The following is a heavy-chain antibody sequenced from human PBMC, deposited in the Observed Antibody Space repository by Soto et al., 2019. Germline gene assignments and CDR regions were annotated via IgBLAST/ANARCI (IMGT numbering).Heavy chain of an antibody. CDR3: ARTSQLPKYYFDY. CDR2: IYYSGST. D-gene: IGHD2-2*01. CDR1: GGSISTSNYY. J-gene: IGHJ4*02. Sequence: PSETLSLTCTVSGGSISTSNYYWGWIRQPPGKGLEWIGSIYYSGSTYYNPSLKSRVTISVDTSKNQFSLKLSSVTAADTAVYYCARTSQLPKYYFDYWGQGTLVTVSS. V-gene: IGHV4-39*07.